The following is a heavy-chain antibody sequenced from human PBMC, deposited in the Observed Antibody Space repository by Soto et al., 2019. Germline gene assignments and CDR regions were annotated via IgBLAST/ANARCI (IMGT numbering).Heavy chain of an antibody. V-gene: IGHV1-69*13. Sequence: SVKVSCKXSGGTFSSYAISWVRQAPGQGLEWMGGIIPIFGTANYAQKFQGRVTITADESTSTAYMELSSLRSEDTAVYYCASCHGGSCLARLDYWGQGTLVTVSS. CDR2: IIPIFGTA. CDR1: GGTFSSYA. J-gene: IGHJ4*02. D-gene: IGHD2-15*01. CDR3: ASCHGGSCLARLDY.